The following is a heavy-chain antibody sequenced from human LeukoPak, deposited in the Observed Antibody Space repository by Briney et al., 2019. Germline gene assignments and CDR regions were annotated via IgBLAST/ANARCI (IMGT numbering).Heavy chain of an antibody. CDR1: DNSFSSHY. Sequence: SETLSLICAVSDNSFSSHYWTWIRQPPGKGLEWIGYISYIGSTNYNPSLKSRVTISIDTSRNQFSLRLSSVTAVDTAVYYCARDLVTVTKGFDIWGQGTMVSVSS. CDR3: ARDLVTVTKGFDI. V-gene: IGHV4-59*11. D-gene: IGHD4-17*01. J-gene: IGHJ3*02. CDR2: ISYIGST.